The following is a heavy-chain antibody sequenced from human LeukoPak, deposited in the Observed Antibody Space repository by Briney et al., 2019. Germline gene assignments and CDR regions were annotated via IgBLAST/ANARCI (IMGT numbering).Heavy chain of an antibody. J-gene: IGHJ5*02. CDR3: ARGAWYGSGSYGFDP. Sequence: PSETLPLTCTVSGGSISSNSYSWGWLRQPPGKGPEWIGSIYYSGSTYYHPSLKSRVTISGDTSENQFSLKLSSVTAADTSVYYCARGAWYGSGSYGFDPWGQGTLVIVSS. CDR1: GGSISSNSYS. CDR2: IYYSGST. V-gene: IGHV4-39*01. D-gene: IGHD3-10*01.